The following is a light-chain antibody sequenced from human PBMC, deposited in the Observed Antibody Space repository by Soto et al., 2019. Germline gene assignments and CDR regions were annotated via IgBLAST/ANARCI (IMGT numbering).Light chain of an antibody. CDR2: DVS. J-gene: IGLJ3*02. V-gene: IGLV2-14*01. CDR1: SSDVGGYNY. Sequence: QSVLTQPASVSGSPGQSITISSTGPSSDVGGYNYVSWYQQHPGKAPKFMIYDVSNRPSGVSNRFSGSKSGNTASLTISGLQAEDEADDYCSSYTSSSTLGVFGGGTKRPS. CDR3: SSYTSSSTLGV.